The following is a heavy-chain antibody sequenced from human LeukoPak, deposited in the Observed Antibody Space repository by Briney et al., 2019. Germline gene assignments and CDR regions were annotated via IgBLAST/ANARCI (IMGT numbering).Heavy chain of an antibody. Sequence: PSETLSLTCAVYGGSLSGDYWSWIRQPPGKGLEWIGEINHSGSTNYNPSLKSRVTISVDTSKNQFSLKLSSVTAADTAVYYCASGYCTNGVCRKNWFDPWGQGTLVTVSS. CDR1: GGSLSGDY. D-gene: IGHD2-8*01. V-gene: IGHV4-34*01. J-gene: IGHJ5*02. CDR2: INHSGST. CDR3: ASGYCTNGVCRKNWFDP.